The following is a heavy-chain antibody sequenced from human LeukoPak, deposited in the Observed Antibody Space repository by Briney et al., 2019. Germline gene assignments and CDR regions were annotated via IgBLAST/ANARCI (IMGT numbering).Heavy chain of an antibody. J-gene: IGHJ4*02. CDR1: GFSFSSYW. CDR3: AREGCSGGSCYSFDY. V-gene: IGHV3-74*01. Sequence: GGSLRHSCTASGFSFSSYWMHWVRQAPGKGLVWVSRIKSDESGRNYADSVKGRFTISRDNSKNTLYLQMNSLRAEDTAVYYCAREGCSGGSCYSFDYWGQGTLVTVSS. D-gene: IGHD2-15*01. CDR2: IKSDESGR.